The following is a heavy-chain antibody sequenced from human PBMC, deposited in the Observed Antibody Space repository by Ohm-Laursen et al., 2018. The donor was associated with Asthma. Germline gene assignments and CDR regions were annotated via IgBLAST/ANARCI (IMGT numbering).Heavy chain of an antibody. CDR2: IHPNSGGA. Sequence: SVKVSCKASGYTFTGHYMNWVRQAPGQGLEWMGRIHPNSGGADYAQKFQGRVTMTRDTSISTAYMELSGLRSDDTAVYYCATSYYDFLWGSSVWGQGTLVTVSS. J-gene: IGHJ4*02. CDR3: ATSYYDFLWGSSV. D-gene: IGHD3-16*01. CDR1: GYTFTGHY. V-gene: IGHV1-2*06.